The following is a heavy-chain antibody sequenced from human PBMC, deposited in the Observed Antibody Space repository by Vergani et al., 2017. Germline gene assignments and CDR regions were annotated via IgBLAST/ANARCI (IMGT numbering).Heavy chain of an antibody. CDR1: GGHISSYY. CDR2: IYYSGST. Sequence: QVELQESGPGLVKSSETLSLIRTVCGGHISSYYWSWIPQPSGKGLEWIGYIYYSGSTNYNPSLKSRVTISVDTSKNQFSLKLSSVTAADTAVYYCARGRAAAGSLDWFDPWGQGTLVTVSS. D-gene: IGHD6-13*01. V-gene: IGHV4-59*01. J-gene: IGHJ5*02. CDR3: ARGRAAAGSLDWFDP.